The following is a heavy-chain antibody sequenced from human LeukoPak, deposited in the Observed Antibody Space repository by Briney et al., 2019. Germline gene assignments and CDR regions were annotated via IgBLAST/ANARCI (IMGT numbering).Heavy chain of an antibody. Sequence: SGGSLRLSCAASGFTFSSYEMNWVRQAPGKGLEWVAHISSGGNVEYCLDSVRGRFTMYRENAKRLLFLQMNSLRDEDTAVYYCARDSVDTAMSFWFDPWGQGTLVTVSS. J-gene: IGHJ5*02. D-gene: IGHD5-18*01. CDR3: ARDSVDTAMSFWFDP. CDR1: GFTFSSYE. CDR2: ISSGGNVE. V-gene: IGHV3-48*03.